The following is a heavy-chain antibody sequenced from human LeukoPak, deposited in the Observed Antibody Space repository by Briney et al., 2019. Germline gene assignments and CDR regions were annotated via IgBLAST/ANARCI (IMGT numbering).Heavy chain of an antibody. J-gene: IGHJ4*02. V-gene: IGHV4-34*01. CDR1: GGSFSGYY. Sequence: KSSETLSLTCAVYGGSFSGYYWSWIRQPPGKGLEWIGEINHSGSTNYNPSLKSRVTISVDTSKNQFSLKLSSVTAADTAVYYCARVNDTAMVADWAQGTLVTVSS. CDR3: ARVNDTAMVAD. CDR2: INHSGST. D-gene: IGHD5-18*01.